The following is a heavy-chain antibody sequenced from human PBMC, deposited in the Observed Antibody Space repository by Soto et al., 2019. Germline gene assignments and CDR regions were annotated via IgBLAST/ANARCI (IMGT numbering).Heavy chain of an antibody. CDR1: GFTFNIYG. CDR3: AKDQASGQGSFDS. Sequence: VKLVESGGGVVQPGGSLRLSCAASGFTFNIYGMHWVRQAQDKGLEWVALISYDGSNQYYADSVKGRFTISRDNSKNTLFLKMNSLRADDTAVYYCAKDQASGQGSFDSWGQGTLVTVSS. CDR2: ISYDGSNQ. V-gene: IGHV3-30*18. J-gene: IGHJ4*02.